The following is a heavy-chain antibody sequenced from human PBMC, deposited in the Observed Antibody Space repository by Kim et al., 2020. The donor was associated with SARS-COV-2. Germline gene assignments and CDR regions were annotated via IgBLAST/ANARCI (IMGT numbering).Heavy chain of an antibody. Sequence: SETLSLTCAVYGGSFSGYYWSWIRQPPGKGLEWIGEINHSGSTNYNPSLKSRVTISVDTSKNQFSLKLSSVTAADTAVYYCARGPRGYQLLPKRDWFDP. V-gene: IGHV4-34*01. CDR1: GGSFSGYY. D-gene: IGHD2-2*01. CDR3: ARGPRGYQLLPKRDWFDP. J-gene: IGHJ5*02. CDR2: INHSGST.